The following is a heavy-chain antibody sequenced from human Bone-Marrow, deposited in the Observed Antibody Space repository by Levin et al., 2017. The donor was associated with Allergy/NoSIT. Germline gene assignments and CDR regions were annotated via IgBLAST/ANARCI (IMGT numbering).Heavy chain of an antibody. V-gene: IGHV7-4-1*02. D-gene: IGHD6-19*01. Sequence: PVESLKISCKASGYTFTSYAMNWVRQAPGQGLEWMGWINTNTGNPTYAQGFTGRFVFSLDTSVSTAYLQISSLKAEDTAVYYCARVGEGFIAVAGQPMGYWGQGTLVTVSS. J-gene: IGHJ4*02. CDR3: ARVGEGFIAVAGQPMGY. CDR1: GYTFTSYA. CDR2: INTNTGNP.